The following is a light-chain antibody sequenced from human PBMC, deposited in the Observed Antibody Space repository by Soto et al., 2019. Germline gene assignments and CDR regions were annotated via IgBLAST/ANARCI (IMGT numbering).Light chain of an antibody. V-gene: IGLV2-11*01. CDR1: SSDVGGYNY. J-gene: IGLJ1*01. Sequence: QSALTQPRSASGSPGQSVTISCTGTSSDVGGYNYVSWYQQHPGKAPKLMIYDVSKRPSGVPDRFSGSKSGNTASLTFSGLDDEDAADYYCCSSAGSCSVVFGTGTKLTVL. CDR2: DVS. CDR3: CSSAGSCSVV.